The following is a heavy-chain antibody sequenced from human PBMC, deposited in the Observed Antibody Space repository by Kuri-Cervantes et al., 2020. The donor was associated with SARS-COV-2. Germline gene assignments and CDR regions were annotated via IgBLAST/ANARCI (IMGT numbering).Heavy chain of an antibody. CDR2: FDPEDGGT. CDR3: ASGLYGDYVCSY. J-gene: IGHJ4*02. V-gene: IGHV1-24*01. CDR1: GYTLTELS. D-gene: IGHD4-17*01. Sequence: ASVKVSCKVSGYTLTELSMHWVRQAPGKGLEWMGGFDPEDGGTIYAQKFQGRVTMTEDTSTDTAYMGLSSLRSEDTAVYYCASGLYGDYVCSYWGQGTLVTVSS.